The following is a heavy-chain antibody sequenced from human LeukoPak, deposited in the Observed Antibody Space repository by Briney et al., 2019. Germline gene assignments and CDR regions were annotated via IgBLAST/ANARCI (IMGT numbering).Heavy chain of an antibody. CDR2: IYSGGGT. Sequence: GGSLRLSCAASGFTSSDYYMSWIRQAPGKGLEWVSVIYSGGGTNYADSVKGRFTISRDRSKNTLYLQMNSLRVEDTAVYYCARAPMTTEDYWGQGTLVTVSS. CDR3: ARAPMTTEDY. V-gene: IGHV3-53*01. J-gene: IGHJ4*02. CDR1: GFTSSDYY. D-gene: IGHD4-17*01.